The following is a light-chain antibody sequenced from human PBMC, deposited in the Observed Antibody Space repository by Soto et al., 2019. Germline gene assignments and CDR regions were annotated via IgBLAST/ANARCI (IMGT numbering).Light chain of an antibody. CDR1: QSLSGN. V-gene: IGKV3-15*01. CDR2: GAS. Sequence: EIVMTQSPATLSVSPGETVILSCRASQSLSGNLAWYQQKPGQAPRLLIYGASTRATGIPARFSGSGSGTDFTLTINSLQSEDFAVYYCQHYANSPLTFGRGTKVDIK. J-gene: IGKJ4*01. CDR3: QHYANSPLT.